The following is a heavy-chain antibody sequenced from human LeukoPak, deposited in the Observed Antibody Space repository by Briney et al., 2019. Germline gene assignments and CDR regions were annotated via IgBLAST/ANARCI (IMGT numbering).Heavy chain of an antibody. Sequence: PSQTLSLTCTVSGGSISSGASDWGWIRQHPKRGLEWVGYINHGGSTYYNPSLGSRVTMSVDTSKNQFPLKLSSVTAADLAVYYCARAARQGFTMIVVPFFYFDLWGRGTLVTVSS. CDR2: INHGGST. D-gene: IGHD3-22*01. V-gene: IGHV4-31*03. CDR1: GGSISSGASD. CDR3: ARAARQGFTMIVVPFFYFDL. J-gene: IGHJ2*01.